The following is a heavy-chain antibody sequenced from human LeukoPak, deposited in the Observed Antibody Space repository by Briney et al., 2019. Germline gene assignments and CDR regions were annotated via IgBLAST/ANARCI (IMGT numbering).Heavy chain of an antibody. J-gene: IGHJ4*02. Sequence: GGPLTLSCAASGFTFSSYSMNWVRQAPGKGLEWVSYISSSSTIYYADSVKGRFTISRDNAKNSLYLQMNSLRDEDTAVYSCARERGYNYGYSDYWGQGTLVTVSS. V-gene: IGHV3-48*02. D-gene: IGHD5-18*01. CDR3: ARERGYNYGYSDY. CDR1: GFTFSSYS. CDR2: ISSSSTI.